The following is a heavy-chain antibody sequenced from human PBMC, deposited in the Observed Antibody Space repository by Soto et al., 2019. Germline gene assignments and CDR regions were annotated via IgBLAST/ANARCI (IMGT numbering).Heavy chain of an antibody. V-gene: IGHV1-18*01. J-gene: IGHJ6*02. CDR1: GYTFTSYG. Sequence: ASVKVSCKASGYTFTSYGISWVRQAPGQGLEWMGWISAYNGNTNYAQKLQGRVTMTTDTSTSTAYMELRSLRSDDTAVYYCARDVPYSSGWSYYYYGMDVWGQGTTVTVSS. CDR2: ISAYNGNT. D-gene: IGHD6-19*01. CDR3: ARDVPYSSGWSYYYYGMDV.